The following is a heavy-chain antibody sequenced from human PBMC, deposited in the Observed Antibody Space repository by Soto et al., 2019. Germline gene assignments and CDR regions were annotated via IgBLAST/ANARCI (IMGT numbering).Heavy chain of an antibody. J-gene: IGHJ5*02. CDR3: SLTSSTSFEFDP. V-gene: IGHV4-31*03. D-gene: IGHD2-2*01. CDR1: GGSISSGGYY. CDR2: IYYSGST. Sequence: SETLSLTCTVSGGSISSGGYYWSWIRQHPGKGLEWIGYIYYSGSTYYNPSLKSRVTISVDTSKNQFSLKLSSVTAADTAVYYCSLTSSTSFEFDPWGQGTLVTVSS.